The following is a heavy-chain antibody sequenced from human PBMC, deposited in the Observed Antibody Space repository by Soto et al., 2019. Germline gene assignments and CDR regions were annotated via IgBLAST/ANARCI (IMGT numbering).Heavy chain of an antibody. V-gene: IGHV2-5*02. D-gene: IGHD5-18*01. Sequence: QITLKESGPTLVKPTQTLTLTCTFSGFSLSTSGVGVGWIRQPPGKALEWLALIYWDDDKRYSPSLRSRLTITKDPSNNQVVLTMTNMDPVDTATYYCAHRTIQVYGMDVWGQGTTVTVSS. J-gene: IGHJ6*02. CDR3: AHRTIQVYGMDV. CDR2: IYWDDDK. CDR1: GFSLSTSGVG.